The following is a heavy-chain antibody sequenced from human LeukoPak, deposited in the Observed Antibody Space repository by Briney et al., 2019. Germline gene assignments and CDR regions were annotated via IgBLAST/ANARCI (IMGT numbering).Heavy chain of an antibody. D-gene: IGHD4-17*01. CDR3: ARARKSTTVATIDAFDI. CDR1: GGSFSGYY. J-gene: IGHJ3*02. Sequence: SETLSLTCAVYGGSFSGYYWSWIRQPPGKGLEWIGEINHSGSTNYNPSLKSRLTISVDTSKNQFSLKLTSVTAADTAVYYCARARKSTTVATIDAFDIWGQGTMVTVSS. V-gene: IGHV4-34*01. CDR2: INHSGST.